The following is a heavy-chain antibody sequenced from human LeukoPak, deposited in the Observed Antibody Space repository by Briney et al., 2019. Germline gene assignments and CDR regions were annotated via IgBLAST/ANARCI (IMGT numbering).Heavy chain of an antibody. CDR2: LYSDGTS. J-gene: IGHJ4*02. CDR1: GFTFSSYW. D-gene: IGHD3-22*01. V-gene: IGHV3-53*01. Sequence: GGSLRLSCAASGFTFSSYWMSWDRQAPGKGLEWVSVLYSDGTSYYTDSVKGRFTISRDNSKNSLYLQMNNVRAEDTAMYYCASAAYDSNGYTANHDSWGQGTLVTVSS. CDR3: ASAAYDSNGYTANHDS.